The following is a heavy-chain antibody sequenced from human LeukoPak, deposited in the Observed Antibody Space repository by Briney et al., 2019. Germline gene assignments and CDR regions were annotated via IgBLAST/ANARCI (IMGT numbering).Heavy chain of an antibody. CDR1: GGTFSSYA. D-gene: IGHD3-10*01. Sequence: GSSVKVSCKASGGTFSSYAISWVRQAPGQGLEWMGGIIPIFGTANYAQKFQGRVTITADESTSTAYMELSSLRSEDTAVYYCARDGITMVRGVMSCYYYMDVWGKGTTVTVSS. V-gene: IGHV1-69*01. CDR2: IIPIFGTA. J-gene: IGHJ6*03. CDR3: ARDGITMVRGVMSCYYYMDV.